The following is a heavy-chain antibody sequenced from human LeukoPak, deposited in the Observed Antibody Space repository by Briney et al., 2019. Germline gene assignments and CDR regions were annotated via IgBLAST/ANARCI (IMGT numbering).Heavy chain of an antibody. CDR3: ARSRIAAAGTEYFHH. CDR1: GGHINSNRYL. D-gene: IGHD6-13*01. CDR2: LYNTGST. J-gene: IGHJ1*01. V-gene: IGHV4-39*02. Sequence: NPSETLSLTCTVSGGHINSNRYLWTWIRQTPEEGLEWIGNLYNTGSTYNNPSLKPRITISVDTSKVHFSLSLRSVTAADTAVYFCARSRIAAAGTEYFHHWGRGTLVSVSS.